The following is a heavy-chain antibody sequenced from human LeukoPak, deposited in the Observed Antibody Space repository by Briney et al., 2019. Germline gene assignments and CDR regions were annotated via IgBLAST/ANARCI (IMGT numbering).Heavy chain of an antibody. CDR1: GFTFSDYY. V-gene: IGHV3-23*01. CDR2: ISGSGGST. CDR3: AKGETRGWSDPFDY. D-gene: IGHD6-19*01. J-gene: IGHJ4*02. Sequence: GGSLRLSCAASGFTFSDYYMSWVRQAPGKGLEWVSAISGSGGSTYYADSVKGRFTISRDNSKNTLYLQMNSLRAEDTAVYYCAKGETRGWSDPFDYWGQGTLVTVSS.